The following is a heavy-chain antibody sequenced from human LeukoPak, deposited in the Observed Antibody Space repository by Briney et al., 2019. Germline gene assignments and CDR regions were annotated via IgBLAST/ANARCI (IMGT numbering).Heavy chain of an antibody. V-gene: IGHV4-4*07. CDR3: ASDRGSGWFDY. CDR1: GGSIRNYY. CDR2: IQTSGNT. D-gene: IGHD6-19*01. Sequence: SETLSLTCTVSGGSIRNYYWKWIRQPAGRGLEWVGRIQTSGNTNYSPSLKSRITISVDRSKNQVSLKLSSVTAADTAVYYCASDRGSGWFDYWGQGTLVTVSS. J-gene: IGHJ4*02.